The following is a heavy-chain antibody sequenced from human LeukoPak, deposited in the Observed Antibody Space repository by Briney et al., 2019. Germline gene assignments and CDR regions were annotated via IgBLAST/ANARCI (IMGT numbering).Heavy chain of an antibody. Sequence: PGGSLRLSCAASGFTFSSYSMNWVRQAPGKGLEWVSSISSSSSYIYYADSVKGRFTISRDNAKNSLYLQMNSLRAEDTAVYYCARDPMLAYYFDYWGQGTLVTVSS. D-gene: IGHD2-8*01. V-gene: IGHV3-21*01. CDR3: ARDPMLAYYFDY. CDR2: ISSSSSYI. CDR1: GFTFSSYS. J-gene: IGHJ4*02.